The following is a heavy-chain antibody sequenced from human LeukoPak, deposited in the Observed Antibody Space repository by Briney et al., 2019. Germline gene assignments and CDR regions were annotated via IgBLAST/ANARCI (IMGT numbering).Heavy chain of an antibody. CDR2: IWDDGSYK. D-gene: IGHD1-26*01. CDR3: AKPTSGSGSFLIDY. CDR1: GFSFSNYG. Sequence: GRSLRLSCAASGFSFSNYGMHWVRQAPGKGLEWVAVIWDDGSYKHYADSVKGRFTISRDNSKNTLYLQMNSLRAEDTAVYYCAKPTSGSGSFLIDYWGQGTLVTVSS. J-gene: IGHJ4*02. V-gene: IGHV3-33*06.